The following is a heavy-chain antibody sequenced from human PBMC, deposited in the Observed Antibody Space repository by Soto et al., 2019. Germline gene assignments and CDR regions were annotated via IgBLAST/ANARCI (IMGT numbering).Heavy chain of an antibody. Sequence: EVQLVESGGGLVKPGGSLRVSCVVSGLTFSNVWMGWVRQAPGKGLEWVGRIKSNADGATTDYAAPVKGRFSISRDDSKDTLYLEMNSMKSEDTAFYFCTTEPRMTRARGVIRTSVEETFWGQGTLVTVSS. CDR2: IKSNADGATT. CDR1: GLTFSNVW. J-gene: IGHJ1*01. V-gene: IGHV3-15*01. D-gene: IGHD3-10*01. CDR3: TTEPRMTRARGVIRTSVEETF.